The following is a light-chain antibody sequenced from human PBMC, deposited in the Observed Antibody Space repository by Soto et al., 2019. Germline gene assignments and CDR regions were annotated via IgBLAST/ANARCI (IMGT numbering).Light chain of an antibody. CDR3: QQYGSSPRT. CDR1: QSVSSFY. CDR2: DAS. Sequence: EIVLTQSPGTLSLSPGERATLSCRASQSVSSFYLAWYQQKPGQAPRLLIYDASSRATGIPDRFGGSGSGTDFTLAISRLEPEDFAVYYCQQYGSSPRTFGQGTKVDI. J-gene: IGKJ1*01. V-gene: IGKV3-20*01.